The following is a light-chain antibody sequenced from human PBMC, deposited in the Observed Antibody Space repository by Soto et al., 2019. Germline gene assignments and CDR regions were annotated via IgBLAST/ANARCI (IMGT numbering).Light chain of an antibody. V-gene: IGKV3-15*01. Sequence: EIVMTQSPATLSLSPGERATPSCRAGQTINAKLAGYQQKPGQTPRLLIYGESTRAAGIPARFSGSGSGTEFILTISSLQSEDSAVYYCQQYEHLKTFGQGTKVEI. CDR3: QQYEHLKT. CDR2: GES. CDR1: QTINAK. J-gene: IGKJ1*01.